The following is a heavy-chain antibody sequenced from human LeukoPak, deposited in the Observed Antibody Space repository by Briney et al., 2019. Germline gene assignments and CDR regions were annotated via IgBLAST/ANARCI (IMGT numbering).Heavy chain of an antibody. V-gene: IGHV1-69*13. CDR3: ARGYSYGPGDYYYMDV. Sequence: ASVKVSCKASGGTFSSYAISWVRQVPGQGLEWMGGIIPIFGTANYAQKFQGRVTITADESTSTAYMELSSLRSEDTAVYYCARGYSYGPGDYYYMDVWGKGTTVTVSS. J-gene: IGHJ6*03. CDR2: IIPIFGTA. CDR1: GGTFSSYA. D-gene: IGHD5-18*01.